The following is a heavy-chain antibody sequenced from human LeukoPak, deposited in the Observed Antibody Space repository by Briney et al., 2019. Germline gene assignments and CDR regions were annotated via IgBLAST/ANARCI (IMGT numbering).Heavy chain of an antibody. J-gene: IGHJ4*02. CDR1: GFTFSGYE. CDR2: ISSSGSTI. CDR3: ARDLRSSGYYAFDY. V-gene: IGHV3-48*03. Sequence: GGSLRLSCAASGFTFSGYEMNWVRQAPGKGLEWVSYISSSGSTIYYADSVKGRFTISRDNAKNSLYLQMNSLRAEDTAVYYCARDLRSSGYYAFDYWGQGTLVTVSS. D-gene: IGHD3-22*01.